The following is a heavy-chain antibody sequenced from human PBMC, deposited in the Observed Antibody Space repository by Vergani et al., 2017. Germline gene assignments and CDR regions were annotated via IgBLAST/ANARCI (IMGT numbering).Heavy chain of an antibody. D-gene: IGHD2-2*02. Sequence: QVQLQESGPGLVKPPGTLSLTCAVSGDSISSNNCWTWVRQPPGKGLEWIGEIYHTEDTKYIPSLKSRVTVSVDESRNLFSLRLNSVTAADTDVYYCATICYRRWGYYFDYWVQGILVTVSS. J-gene: IGHJ4*02. CDR1: GDSISSNNC. CDR2: IYHTEDT. V-gene: IGHV4-4*03. CDR3: ATICYRRWGYYFDY.